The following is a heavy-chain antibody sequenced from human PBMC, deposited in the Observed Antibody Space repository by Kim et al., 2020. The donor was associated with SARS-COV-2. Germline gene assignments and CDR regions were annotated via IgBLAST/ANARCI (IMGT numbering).Heavy chain of an antibody. D-gene: IGHD2-2*01. CDR2: ISYDGSNK. Sequence: GGSLRLSCAASGFTFSSYAMHWVRQAPGKGLEWVAVISYDGSNKYYADSVKGRFTISRDNSKNTLYLQMNSLRAEDTTVYYCARDAGYCSSTSCRTYWY. J-gene: IGHJ2*01. CDR1: GFTFSSYA. V-gene: IGHV3-30*04. CDR3: ARDAGYCSSTSCRTYWY.